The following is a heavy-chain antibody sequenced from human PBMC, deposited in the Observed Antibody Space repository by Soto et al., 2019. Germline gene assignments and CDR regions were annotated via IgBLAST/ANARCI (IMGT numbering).Heavy chain of an antibody. V-gene: IGHV3-21*01. Sequence: EVQLVESGGGLVKPGGSLRLSCAASGFTFSSYSMNWVRQAPGKGLEWVSSISSSSSFIYYADSVKGRFTISRDNAKNSLYLQMNSLRAEDTAMFYCARSYDILTGYSGFDYWGQGTLVTVSS. CDR2: ISSSSSFI. CDR1: GFTFSSYS. J-gene: IGHJ4*02. D-gene: IGHD3-9*01. CDR3: ARSYDILTGYSGFDY.